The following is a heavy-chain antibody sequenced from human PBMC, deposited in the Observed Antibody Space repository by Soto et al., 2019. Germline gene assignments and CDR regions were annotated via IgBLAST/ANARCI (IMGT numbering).Heavy chain of an antibody. D-gene: IGHD3-22*01. V-gene: IGHV1-18*04. CDR1: GYTFSSYG. CDR2: ISAYNGNT. Sequence: ASVKVSCKASGYTFSSYGISWVRQAPGQGLEWMGWISAYNGNTNYAQKLQGRVTMTTDTSTSTAYMELRSLRSDDTAVYYCARGSGADDSSGYYRRSYDYWGQGTLVTVSS. CDR3: ARGSGADDSSGYYRRSYDY. J-gene: IGHJ4*02.